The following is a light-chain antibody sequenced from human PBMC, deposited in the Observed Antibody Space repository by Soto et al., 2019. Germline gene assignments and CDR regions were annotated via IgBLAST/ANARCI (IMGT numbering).Light chain of an antibody. V-gene: IGKV3-20*01. CDR3: QQYGSSPIT. J-gene: IGKJ5*01. CDR1: QTVSSTY. Sequence: EHVLTQSPGTLSLSPGERATLSCRASQTVSSTYLAWYQQKPGQAPRLLIYGASSRATGIPDRFSGTVSGTDFTLTISRLEPEDFAVYYCQQYGSSPITFGQGTRLEIK. CDR2: GAS.